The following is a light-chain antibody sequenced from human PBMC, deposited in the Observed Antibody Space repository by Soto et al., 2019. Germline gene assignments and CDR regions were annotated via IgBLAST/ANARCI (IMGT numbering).Light chain of an antibody. CDR2: EGI. CDR1: TSDVGGYNS. J-gene: IGLJ1*01. CDR3: CSYAGSGTDNYV. Sequence: QSALTQPASVSGSPGQSITISCTGTTSDVGGYNSVSWYQQHPGKAPTLIIYEGIKRPSGVSNRFSGSKSDNTAFLTISGLQAEDEADYYCCSYAGSGTDNYVFGSGTKLTVL. V-gene: IGLV2-23*01.